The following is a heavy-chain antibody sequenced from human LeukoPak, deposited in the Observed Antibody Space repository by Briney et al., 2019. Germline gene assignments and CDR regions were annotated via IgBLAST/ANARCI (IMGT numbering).Heavy chain of an antibody. CDR3: AGDYTVRSYRFDY. Sequence: SETLSLTCTVSGGSISSSSYYWGWIRQPAGKGLEWIGSIYYSGSTYYDPSLKSRVTISVDTSKNQFSLKLSSVTAAAAAMYSCAGDYTVRSYRFDYWGRGTLVTVSS. CDR1: GGSISSSSYY. J-gene: IGHJ4*02. D-gene: IGHD3-16*02. CDR2: IYYSGST. V-gene: IGHV4-39*07.